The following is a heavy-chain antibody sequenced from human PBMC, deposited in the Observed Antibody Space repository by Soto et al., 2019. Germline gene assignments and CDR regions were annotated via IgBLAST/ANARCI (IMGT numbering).Heavy chain of an antibody. CDR3: ASGVVRGVQYYYYYRMDV. Sequence: ASVKVSCKASGYTFTSYDINWVRQATGQGLEWMGWMNPNSGNTGYAQKFQGRVTMTRNTSISTAYMELSSLRSEDTAVYYCASGVVRGVQYYYYYRMDVWGQGTTVTVSS. CDR1: GYTFTSYD. J-gene: IGHJ6*02. D-gene: IGHD3-10*01. V-gene: IGHV1-8*01. CDR2: MNPNSGNT.